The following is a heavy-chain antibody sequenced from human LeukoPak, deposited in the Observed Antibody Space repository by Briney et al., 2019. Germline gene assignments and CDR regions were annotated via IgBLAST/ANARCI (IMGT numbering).Heavy chain of an antibody. V-gene: IGHV1-8*01. Sequence: PEASVKVSCKASGYTFTSYDINWVRQATGQGLEWMGWMNPNSGNTDYAQKFQGRVTMTRNTSISTAYMELSSLKSEETYVYYYARQVAGLDYWGQGTLVTVSS. CDR2: MNPNSGNT. D-gene: IGHD6-19*01. J-gene: IGHJ4*02. CDR1: GYTFTSYD. CDR3: ARQVAGLDY.